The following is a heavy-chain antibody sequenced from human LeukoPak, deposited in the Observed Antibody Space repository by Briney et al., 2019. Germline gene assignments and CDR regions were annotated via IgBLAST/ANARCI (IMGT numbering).Heavy chain of an antibody. J-gene: IGHJ4*02. D-gene: IGHD1-26*01. CDR3: AYGGATTKFGY. Sequence: SETLSLTCAVYGGSFSGYYWSWIRQPPGKGLEWIGEINHSGSTNYNPSLKSRVTISVDTSKNQFSLKLSSVTAADTAVYYCAYGGATTKFGYWGQGTLVTVSS. CDR2: INHSGST. CDR1: GGSFSGYY. V-gene: IGHV4-34*01.